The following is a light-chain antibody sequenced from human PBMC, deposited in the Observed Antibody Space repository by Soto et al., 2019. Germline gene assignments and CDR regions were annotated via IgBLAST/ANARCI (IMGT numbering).Light chain of an antibody. CDR1: TSDIGDYNY. J-gene: IGLJ1*01. V-gene: IGLV2-14*01. CDR3: SSFTTTTSLGL. CDR2: EVS. Sequence: QSALTQPASVSGTPGQSITISCTGGTSDIGDYNYVSWYQHHPDTAPKLIIYEVSHRPSGVSSRFSGSKSGNTASLTISALQAEDEADYYCSSFTTTTSLGLFGNGTKAPS.